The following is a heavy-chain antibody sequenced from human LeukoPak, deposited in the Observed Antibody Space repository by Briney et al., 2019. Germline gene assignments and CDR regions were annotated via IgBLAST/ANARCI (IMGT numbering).Heavy chain of an antibody. CDR1: GFTFSSYW. CDR3: ARGPDVDTAMVLGGDY. V-gene: IGHV3-74*01. J-gene: IGHJ4*02. D-gene: IGHD5-18*01. CDR2: XXSDGCSX. Sequence: GGSLRLSCAASGFTFSSYWMHWVRQAPGKGLXXXXXXXSDGCSXXXXXSVXGXXTXSRDXAKNTLYLQMNSLRAEDTAAYYCARGPDVDTAMVLGGDYWGQGTLVTVSS.